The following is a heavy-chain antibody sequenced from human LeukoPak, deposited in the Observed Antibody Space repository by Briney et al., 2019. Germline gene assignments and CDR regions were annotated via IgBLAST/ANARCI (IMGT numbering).Heavy chain of an antibody. CDR1: GGSISGNYY. V-gene: IGHV4-61*02. CDR3: ARDGSVGSYYYYMDV. D-gene: IGHD1-26*01. Sequence: SETLSLTCTVSGGSISGNYYWSWIRQPAGKGLEWIGRIYARGNTNYNPSLKSRVTISVDTSKNQFSLKLSSVTAADTAVYYCARDGSVGSYYYYMDVWGKGTTVTVSS. CDR2: IYARGNT. J-gene: IGHJ6*03.